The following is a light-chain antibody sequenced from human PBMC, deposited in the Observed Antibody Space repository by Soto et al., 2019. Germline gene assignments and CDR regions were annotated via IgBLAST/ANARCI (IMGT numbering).Light chain of an antibody. Sequence: EIVLTQSPGTLSLSPGERDTLSCRASQSVSSSYVAWYQQKPGQAPRLLIYGASNRATGVPDRFSGSGSGTDFTLTITRLEPEDFAVYYCQQYGRSPQITFGQGTRLEIK. V-gene: IGKV3-20*01. CDR2: GAS. J-gene: IGKJ5*01. CDR1: QSVSSSY. CDR3: QQYGRSPQIT.